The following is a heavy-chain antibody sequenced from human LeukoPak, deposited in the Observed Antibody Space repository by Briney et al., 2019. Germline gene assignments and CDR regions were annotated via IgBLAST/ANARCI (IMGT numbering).Heavy chain of an antibody. CDR2: INPNSGNT. Sequence: GASVKVSCKASGYTFTGYYMHWVRQAPGQGLEWMGWINPNSGNTGYAQKFQGRVTITRNTSISTAYMELSSLRSEDTAVYYCARGPYDYVWGSYRYFPYYYYYMDVWGKGTTVTVSS. V-gene: IGHV1-8*03. D-gene: IGHD3-16*02. J-gene: IGHJ6*03. CDR3: ARGPYDYVWGSYRYFPYYYYYMDV. CDR1: GYTFTGYY.